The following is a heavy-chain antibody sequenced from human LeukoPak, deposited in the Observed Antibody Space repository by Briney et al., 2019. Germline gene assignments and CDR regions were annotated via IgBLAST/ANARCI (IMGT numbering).Heavy chain of an antibody. V-gene: IGHV3-7*01. Sequence: GGSLRLSCAASGFTFSSYWMSWVRQAPGQSLELVANIKQDGSEVYYVDSVEGRFTISRDNTKNSVYLQMNSLGVEDTAVYYCAREAYCGGPSCFAVSYMDVWGEGTTVTVSS. CDR2: IKQDGSEV. CDR1: GFTFSSYW. D-gene: IGHD2-21*01. J-gene: IGHJ6*03. CDR3: AREAYCGGPSCFAVSYMDV.